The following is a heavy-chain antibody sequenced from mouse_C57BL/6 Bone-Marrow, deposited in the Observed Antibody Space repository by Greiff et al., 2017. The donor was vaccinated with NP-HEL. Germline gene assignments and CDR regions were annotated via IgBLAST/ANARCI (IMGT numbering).Heavy chain of an antibody. CDR1: GFNITDDY. CDR3: TTRYRGGY. Sequence: EVQLQQPGAELVRPGASVKLSCTASGFNITDDYMHWVKQRPEQGLEWIGWIDPANGDTEYAPQFQGKATITADKSSNTAYLQLSSLTSEDTAVYYCTTRYRGGYWGQGTTLTVAS. J-gene: IGHJ2*01. CDR2: IDPANGDT. V-gene: IGHV14-4*01. D-gene: IGHD2-14*01.